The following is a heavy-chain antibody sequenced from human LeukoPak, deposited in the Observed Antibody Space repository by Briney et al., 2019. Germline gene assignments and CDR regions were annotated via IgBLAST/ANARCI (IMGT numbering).Heavy chain of an antibody. J-gene: IGHJ4*02. CDR1: GFTFSGSA. Sequence: PGGSLRLSCAASGFTFSGSAMHWVRQASGKGLEWVGRIRSKANSYATAYAASVKGRFTISRDDSKNMAYLQMNSLKTEDTAVYYCTMTTVTPSLGYWGQGTLVTVSS. V-gene: IGHV3-73*01. CDR2: IRSKANSYAT. D-gene: IGHD4-17*01. CDR3: TMTTVTPSLGY.